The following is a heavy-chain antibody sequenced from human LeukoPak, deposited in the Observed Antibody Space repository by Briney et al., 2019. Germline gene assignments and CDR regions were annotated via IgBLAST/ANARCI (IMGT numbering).Heavy chain of an antibody. D-gene: IGHD6-19*01. CDR2: INSDGSTT. CDR3: IRGNGGWAY. J-gene: IGHJ4*02. CDR1: GFTFRTYW. V-gene: IGHV3-74*01. Sequence: GGSLRLSCEASGFTFRTYWMHWVRQAPGKGLVWVSGINSDGSTTDYADSVRGRFTISRDNAKNTLYLQLNSLRDEDTAVYYCIRGNGGWAYWGQGALVTVSS.